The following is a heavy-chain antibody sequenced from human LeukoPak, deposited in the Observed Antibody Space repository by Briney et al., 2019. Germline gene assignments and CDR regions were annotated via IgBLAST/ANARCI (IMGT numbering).Heavy chain of an antibody. CDR3: AREPADYDILTGYYTYYFDY. V-gene: IGHV4-61*02. D-gene: IGHD3-9*01. Sequence: SETLSLTCTVSGGSISSGSYYWSWLRQPAGKGLEWIGRIYTSGSTNYNPSLKSRVTISVDTSKNQFSLKLSSVTAADTAVYYCAREPADYDILTGYYTYYFDYWGQGTLVTVSS. CDR2: IYTSGST. CDR1: GGSISSGSYY. J-gene: IGHJ4*02.